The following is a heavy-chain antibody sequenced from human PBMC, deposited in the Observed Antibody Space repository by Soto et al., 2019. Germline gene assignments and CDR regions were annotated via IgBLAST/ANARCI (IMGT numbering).Heavy chain of an antibody. J-gene: IGHJ5*02. CDR3: TTDSPQGEKGT. Sequence: EVQLVESGGGLVKPGGSLRLSCAASGFTFSNAWMSWVRQAPGKRLEWVGRIKSKTDGGTTDYAAPVKGRFTISRDDSKNTLYLQMNSLKTEDTAVYYCTTDSPQGEKGTWGQGTLVTVSS. CDR2: IKSKTDGGTT. CDR1: GFTFSNAW. V-gene: IGHV3-15*01. D-gene: IGHD2-21*01.